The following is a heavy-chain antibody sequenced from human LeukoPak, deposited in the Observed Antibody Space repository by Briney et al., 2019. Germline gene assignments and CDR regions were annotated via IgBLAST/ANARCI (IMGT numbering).Heavy chain of an antibody. Sequence: ASVKVSCKASGYTFTSYGISWVRQAPGQGLEWMGWISAYNGNTNYAQKLQGRVTMTTDTSTSTAYMELRSLRSDDTAVYYCARTMVRELYWLGMDVWGQGTTVTVSS. CDR2: ISAYNGNT. CDR3: ARTMVRELYWLGMDV. V-gene: IGHV1-18*01. D-gene: IGHD3-10*01. J-gene: IGHJ6*02. CDR1: GYTFTSYG.